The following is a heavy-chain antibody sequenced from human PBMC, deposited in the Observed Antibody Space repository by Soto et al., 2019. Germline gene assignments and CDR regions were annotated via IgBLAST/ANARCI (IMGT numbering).Heavy chain of an antibody. CDR1: GDSVSSSSVT. Sequence: SQTLSLTCAISGDSVSSSSVTWNWIRHSPSRGLEWLGRTYYRSKWYNDYAVSVKGRITINPDTSNNQLSLQLNSVTPDDTAVYYCARLIGNSWLDSWGQGTLVTVSS. D-gene: IGHD2-8*01. V-gene: IGHV6-1*01. J-gene: IGHJ5*01. CDR2: TYYRSKWYN. CDR3: ARLIGNSWLDS.